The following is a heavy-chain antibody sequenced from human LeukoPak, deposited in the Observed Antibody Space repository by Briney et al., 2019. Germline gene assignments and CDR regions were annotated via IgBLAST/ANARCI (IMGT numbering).Heavy chain of an antibody. CDR2: ISYDGSNK. Sequence: GGSLRLSCAASGFTFSSYGMHWVRQAPGKGLEWVAVISYDGSNKYYADSVKGRFTISRDNSKNTLYLQMNSLRAEDTAVYYCAKEGNWDAFDIWGQGTMVTVSS. CDR3: AKEGNWDAFDI. V-gene: IGHV3-30*18. D-gene: IGHD1-20*01. CDR1: GFTFSSYG. J-gene: IGHJ3*02.